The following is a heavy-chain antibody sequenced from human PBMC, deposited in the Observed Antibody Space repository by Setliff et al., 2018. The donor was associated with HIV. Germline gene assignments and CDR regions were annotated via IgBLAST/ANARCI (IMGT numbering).Heavy chain of an antibody. J-gene: IGHJ5*02. CDR3: ARDGAVAGFDP. CDR1: GYSLTDLS. CDR2: FDPEDGET. Sequence: ASVKVSCKVSGYSLTDLSIHWVRQAPGKGLEWMGGFDPEDGETVYAQKFQGRVTITTDESTSTAYMELSSLRSEDTAVYYCARDGAVAGFDPWGQGTLVTVSS. V-gene: IGHV1-24*01. D-gene: IGHD6-19*01.